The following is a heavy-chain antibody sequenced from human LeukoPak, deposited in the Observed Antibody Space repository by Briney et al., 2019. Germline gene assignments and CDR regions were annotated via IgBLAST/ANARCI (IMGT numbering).Heavy chain of an antibody. Sequence: PGGSLRLSCAASGFTFSSYSMNWVRQAPGKGLEWVSSISSSSSYIYYADSVKGRFTISRDNAKNSLYLQMNSLRAEDTAVYYCARVPEGLHIVVVTAIHWYFDLWGRGTLVTVSS. D-gene: IGHD2-21*02. CDR1: GFTFSSYS. V-gene: IGHV3-21*01. CDR3: ARVPEGLHIVVVTAIHWYFDL. J-gene: IGHJ2*01. CDR2: ISSSSSYI.